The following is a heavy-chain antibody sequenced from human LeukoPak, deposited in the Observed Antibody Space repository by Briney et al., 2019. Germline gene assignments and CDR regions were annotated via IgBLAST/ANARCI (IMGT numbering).Heavy chain of an antibody. Sequence: GGSLRLSCVVSGFTFSDYNMNWVRQAPGKGVEWVANIKQDGSEKYYVDSVKGRFTISRDNAKNSLYLQMNSLRAEDTAVYYCARRRYSGSSQHFDYWGQGTLVTVSS. CDR1: GFTFSDYN. CDR2: IKQDGSEK. V-gene: IGHV3-7*01. CDR3: ARRRYSGSSQHFDY. D-gene: IGHD1-26*01. J-gene: IGHJ4*02.